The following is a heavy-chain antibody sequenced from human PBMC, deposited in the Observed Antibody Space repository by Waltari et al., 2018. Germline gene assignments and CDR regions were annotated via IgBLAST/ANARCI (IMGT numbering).Heavy chain of an antibody. CDR2: ISSSGADT. V-gene: IGHV3-23*01. J-gene: IGHJ6*02. CDR1: GSTFSTFA. D-gene: IGHD2-8*02. Sequence: EEQMLESGGGLVQPGGSLRLSGTGSGSTFSTFAMSWVRQVPGKGLEWVSTISSSGADTYYADSVKDRFTISRDNSAETFYLEMNNLRVGDTAMYYCAKSQRRPLVLYGLDVWGQGTAVTVSS. CDR3: AKSQRRPLVLYGLDV.